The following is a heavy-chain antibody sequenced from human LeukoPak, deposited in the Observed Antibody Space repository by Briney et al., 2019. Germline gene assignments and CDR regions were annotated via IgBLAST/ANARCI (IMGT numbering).Heavy chain of an antibody. CDR2: IYYSGST. Sequence: PSETLSLTCTVSGGSISSSSYYWGWIRQPPGKGLEWIGSIYYSGSTYYNPSLKSRVTISVDTSKNQLSLKLSSVTAADTAVYYCASMAPSGAVARGDWGQGTLVTVSS. D-gene: IGHD6-19*01. CDR1: GGSISSSSYY. V-gene: IGHV4-39*07. J-gene: IGHJ4*02. CDR3: ASMAPSGAVARGD.